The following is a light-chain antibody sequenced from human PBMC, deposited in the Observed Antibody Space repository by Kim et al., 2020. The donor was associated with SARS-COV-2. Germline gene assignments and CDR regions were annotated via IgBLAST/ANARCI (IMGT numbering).Light chain of an antibody. CDR2: EVS. CDR1: SSDVGGYNH. Sequence: QSALTQPPSASGSPGQSVTISCTGTSSDVGGYNHVSWYQQHPGKAPKLMIYEVSKRPSGVPDRFSGSKSANTASLTVSGLQAEDEADYYCSSHTGRNSWVFGGGTQLTVL. J-gene: IGLJ3*02. CDR3: SSHTGRNSWV. V-gene: IGLV2-8*01.